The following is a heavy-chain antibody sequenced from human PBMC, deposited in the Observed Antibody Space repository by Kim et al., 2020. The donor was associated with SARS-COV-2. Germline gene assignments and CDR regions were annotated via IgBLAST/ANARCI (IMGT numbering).Heavy chain of an antibody. CDR3: ASYYDFWSGYFYYYGMDV. D-gene: IGHD3-3*01. J-gene: IGHJ6*02. V-gene: IGHV4-39*07. Sequence: RSRVTISVDTSKNQFSLKLSSVTAADTAVYYCASYYDFWSGYFYYYGMDVWGQGTTVTVSS.